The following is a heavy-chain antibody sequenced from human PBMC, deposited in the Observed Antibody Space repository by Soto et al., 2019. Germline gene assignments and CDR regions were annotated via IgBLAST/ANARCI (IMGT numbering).Heavy chain of an antibody. J-gene: IGHJ4*02. CDR3: ARVKVGSTSAFDY. V-gene: IGHV3-21*01. Sequence: GGSLRLSCAASGFTFSSYALNWVRQAPGKGLEWVSSISSSSSFIYYADSVKGRFTVSRDNAKNSLSLQLNSLRAEDTAVYYCARVKVGSTSAFDYWGQGTLVTVSS. CDR1: GFTFSSYA. CDR2: ISSSSSFI. D-gene: IGHD1-26*01.